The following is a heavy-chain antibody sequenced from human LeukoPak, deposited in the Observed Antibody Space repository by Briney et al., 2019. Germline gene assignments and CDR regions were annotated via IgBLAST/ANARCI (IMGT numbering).Heavy chain of an antibody. J-gene: IGHJ4*02. D-gene: IGHD6-13*01. Sequence: SETLSLTCTVSGGSISSYYWSWIRQPPGKGLEWIGYIYYSGSTNYNPSLKSRVTISVDTSKNQFSLKLSSVTAADTAVYYCARSKRSSSWYYFDYWGQGTLVTVSS. CDR2: IYYSGST. CDR1: GGSISSYY. CDR3: ARSKRSSSWYYFDY. V-gene: IGHV4-59*08.